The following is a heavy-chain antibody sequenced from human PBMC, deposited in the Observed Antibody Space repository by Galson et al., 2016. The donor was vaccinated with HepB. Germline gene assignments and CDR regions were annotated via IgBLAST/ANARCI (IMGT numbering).Heavy chain of an antibody. V-gene: IGHV1-3*01. CDR1: GYTFTYRS. CDR3: ARDLGVPGSPLDN. Sequence: SVKVSCKASGYTFTYRSMHWVRQAPGQRLEWMGWINAGSGHTKYSQKFQGRVTITRDTSANTAYMVLSSLRSEDTTVYYCARDLGVPGSPLDNWGQGTLVTVSS. J-gene: IGHJ4*02. D-gene: IGHD6-19*01. CDR2: INAGSGHT.